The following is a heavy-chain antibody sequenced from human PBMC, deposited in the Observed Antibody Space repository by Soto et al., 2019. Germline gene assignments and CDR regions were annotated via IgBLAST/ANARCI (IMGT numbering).Heavy chain of an antibody. CDR3: ERDLKLGVTYNWFVP. CDR2: IIPIFGTA. V-gene: IGHV1-69*13. D-gene: IGHD7-27*01. J-gene: IGHJ5*02. CDR1: GGTFSSYA. Sequence: SVKVSCKASGGTFSSYAISWVRQAPGQGLEWMGGIIPIFGTANYAQKFQGRVTFTADESTSTAYMELSSLRSEATAVYYSERDLKLGVTYNWFVPWGQGTMVTVSS.